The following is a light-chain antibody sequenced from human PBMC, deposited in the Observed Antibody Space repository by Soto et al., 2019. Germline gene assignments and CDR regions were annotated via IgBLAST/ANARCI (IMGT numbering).Light chain of an antibody. CDR3: QQRSNWPSIT. CDR1: QSFRGL. CDR2: DAY. Sequence: EVVLTQSPVTLSLSPGERATLSCRASQSFRGLLAWYQQKPGQAPRLLIYDAYNRATGIPPRFSGSGSGTDFTLTISSLEPEDSAVYYCQQRSNWPSITFGQGTRLEIK. J-gene: IGKJ5*01. V-gene: IGKV3-11*01.